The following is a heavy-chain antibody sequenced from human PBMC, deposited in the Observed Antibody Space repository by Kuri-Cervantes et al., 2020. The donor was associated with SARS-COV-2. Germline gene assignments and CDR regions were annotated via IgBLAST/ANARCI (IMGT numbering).Heavy chain of an antibody. V-gene: IGHV4-34*01. J-gene: IGHJ4*02. Sequence: ESLKISCAVYGGSFSGYYWSWIRQPPGKGLEWIGEINHSGSTNYNPSLKSRVTISVDTSKNQFSLKLSSVTAADTAVYYCARGGGGQLDFDNWGQGTLVTVSS. CDR2: INHSGST. CDR1: GGSFSGYY. D-gene: IGHD6-13*01. CDR3: ARGGGGQLDFDN.